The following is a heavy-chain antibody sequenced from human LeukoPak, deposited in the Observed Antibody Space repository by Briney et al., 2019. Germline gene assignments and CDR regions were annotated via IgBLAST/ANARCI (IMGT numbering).Heavy chain of an antibody. J-gene: IGHJ5*02. V-gene: IGHV3-64D*06. CDR1: GFTFSNFA. Sequence: GGSVRPSCSASGFTFSNFAMLWVRQAPGKGREFVSGLSSSGGSTNYPDSVKDRFSISRDNSKNPLNLQMARLRADDAAVHYCVKGQRYRTICCAKRTGVDLWGQGTSVTVSS. D-gene: IGHD3-16*02. CDR2: LSSSGGST. CDR3: VKGQRYRTICCAKRTGVDL.